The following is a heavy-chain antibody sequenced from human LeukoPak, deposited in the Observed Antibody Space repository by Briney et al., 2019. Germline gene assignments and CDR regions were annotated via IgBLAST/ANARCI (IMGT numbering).Heavy chain of an antibody. CDR2: IWSDATNQ. V-gene: IGHV3-33*06. CDR3: AKDARRGFDYSNSLES. J-gene: IGHJ4*02. D-gene: IGHD4-11*01. Sequence: PGGSLRLSCVASRFTFSHFGMHWVRQAPGKGLEWVAVIWSDATNQYYADSVKGRFTISRDNSRNTVLLQMNNLRVEDSAVYFCAKDARRGFDYSNSLESWGQGTLVTVSS. CDR1: RFTFSHFG.